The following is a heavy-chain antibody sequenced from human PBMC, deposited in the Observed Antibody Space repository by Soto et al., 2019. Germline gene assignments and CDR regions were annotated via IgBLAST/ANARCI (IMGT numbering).Heavy chain of an antibody. Sequence: TMSLTCRLSCLSVNPGSDYSVWIRPPPGNGMEWIGYIYYSGSTYCNPSLKSRVTRSVDTSKNQFSLKLSSVTAADTAVYYCARERFDSSGSQDAFDIWGQGTRVTVSS. D-gene: IGHD3-22*01. J-gene: IGHJ3*02. V-gene: IGHV4-31*03. CDR1: CLSVNPGSDY. CDR2: IYYSGST. CDR3: ARERFDSSGSQDAFDI.